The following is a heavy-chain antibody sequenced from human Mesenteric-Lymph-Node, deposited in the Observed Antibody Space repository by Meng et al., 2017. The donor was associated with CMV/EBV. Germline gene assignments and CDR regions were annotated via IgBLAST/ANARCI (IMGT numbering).Heavy chain of an antibody. V-gene: IGHV3-15*01. Sequence: SGFTFINNWMSWVRQAPGKELEWVGRIKSKTDGGTADYAAVVKGRFTVSRDDSKKTLYLQMNSLTTDDTAIYYCTTQSQTTVIFFDQWGQGTLVTVSS. CDR1: GFTFINNW. J-gene: IGHJ4*02. CDR3: TTQSQTTVIFFDQ. D-gene: IGHD4-17*01. CDR2: IKSKTDGGTA.